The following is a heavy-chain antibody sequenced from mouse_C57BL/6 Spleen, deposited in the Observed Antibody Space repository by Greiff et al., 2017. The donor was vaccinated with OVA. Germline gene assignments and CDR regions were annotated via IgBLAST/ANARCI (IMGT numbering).Heavy chain of an antibody. Sequence: QVQLQQSGPELVKPGASVKISCKASGYAFSSSWMNWVKQRPGKGLEWIGRIYPGDGDTNYNGKFKGKATLTADKSSSTAYMQLSSLTSEDSAVYFCARSGYGNYGGYFDVWGTGTTVTVSS. CDR3: ARSGYGNYGGYFDV. CDR2: IYPGDGDT. CDR1: GYAFSSSW. D-gene: IGHD2-10*02. V-gene: IGHV1-82*01. J-gene: IGHJ1*03.